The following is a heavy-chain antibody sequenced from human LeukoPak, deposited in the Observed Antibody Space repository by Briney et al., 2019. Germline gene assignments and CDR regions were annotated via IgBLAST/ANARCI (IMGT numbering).Heavy chain of an antibody. CDR3: ARDHGFWSGPYYYMDV. V-gene: IGHV4-59*01. D-gene: IGHD3-3*01. CDR2: IYYSGST. Sequence: SQTLSLTCTVSGGSISRYYWSWIRQPPGEGLEWIGYIYYSGSTNYNPSIKSRVTISVGTSKNQFCLKLSSVTAAYTAVYYCARDHGFWSGPYYYMDVWGKGSTVTASS. CDR1: GGSISRYY. J-gene: IGHJ6*03.